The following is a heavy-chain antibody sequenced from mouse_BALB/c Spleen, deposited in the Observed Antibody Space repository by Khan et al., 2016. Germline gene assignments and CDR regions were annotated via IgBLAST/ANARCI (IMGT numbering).Heavy chain of an antibody. J-gene: IGHJ4*01. CDR2: ISTYYGDA. CDR1: GYTFTDYA. V-gene: IGHV1S137*01. Sequence: QVQLQQSGAELVRPGVSVKISCKGSGYTFTDYAMHWVKQSHAKSLEWIGVISTYYGDASYNQKFKGKATMTVDKSSSTAYMELARLTSEDSAIYYCARGLRREAMDYWGQGTSVTVSS. CDR3: ARGLRREAMDY. D-gene: IGHD1-2*01.